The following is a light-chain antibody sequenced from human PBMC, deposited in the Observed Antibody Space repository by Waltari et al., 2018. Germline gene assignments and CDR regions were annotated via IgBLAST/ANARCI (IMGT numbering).Light chain of an antibody. CDR2: KLS. V-gene: IGKV2-24*01. CDR1: QSLVHSDGNTY. CDR3: MQGTQFPWT. Sequence: DIVMTQTPLSSPVTLGQPASISCRSSQSLVHSDGNTYLSWLHQRPGQHPRLLIYKLSDRFSGVPDRFSGSWAGTDFTLKISRVEPGDAGVYYCMQGTQFPWTFGQGTKVEIK. J-gene: IGKJ1*01.